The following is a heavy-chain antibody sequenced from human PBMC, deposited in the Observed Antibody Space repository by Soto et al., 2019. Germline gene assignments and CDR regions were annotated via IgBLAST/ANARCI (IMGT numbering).Heavy chain of an antibody. J-gene: IGHJ3*02. CDR3: AKRLAFDI. Sequence: GGSLRLSCAASGFTFSSYGMHWVRQAPGKGLEWVAVISYDGSNKYYADSVKGRFTISRDNSKNTLYLQMNSLRAEDTAVYYCAKRLAFDIWGQGTMVTVSS. V-gene: IGHV3-30*18. D-gene: IGHD6-25*01. CDR2: ISYDGSNK. CDR1: GFTFSSYG.